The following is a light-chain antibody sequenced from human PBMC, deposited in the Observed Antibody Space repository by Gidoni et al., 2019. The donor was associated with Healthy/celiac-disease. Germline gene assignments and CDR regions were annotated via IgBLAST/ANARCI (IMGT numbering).Light chain of an antibody. CDR2: AAS. CDR1: EVISNY. V-gene: IGKV1-27*01. J-gene: IGKJ4*01. CDR3: QKYNSAPLT. Sequence: IQATQCPSSLSSSVGDRVTSTCLASEVISNYLACYQQKPGKVPKLLIYAASTLQSGVPSRFSGSGYGTDFTLTISSLQPEDVATYYCQKYNSAPLTFGGGTKVEIK.